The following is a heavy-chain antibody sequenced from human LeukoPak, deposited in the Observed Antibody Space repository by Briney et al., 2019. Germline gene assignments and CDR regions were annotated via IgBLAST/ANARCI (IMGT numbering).Heavy chain of an antibody. D-gene: IGHD3-9*01. Sequence: GGSLRLSCAASGFIFRDYAMSWVRHAPGKGLEWVSAITGSGDTTYYADSVKGRFTISRDNSKNTLYMEMNTLRAEDTAVYYCAKWGDYDILTGYYVSDFWGQGTLVTVSS. J-gene: IGHJ4*02. CDR1: GFIFRDYA. CDR3: AKWGDYDILTGYYVSDF. CDR2: ITGSGDTT. V-gene: IGHV3-23*01.